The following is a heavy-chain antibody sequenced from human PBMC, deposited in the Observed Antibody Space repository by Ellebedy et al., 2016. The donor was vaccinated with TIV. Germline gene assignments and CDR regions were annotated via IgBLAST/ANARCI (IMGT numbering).Heavy chain of an antibody. CDR3: AREAGTHFDS. J-gene: IGHJ4*02. Sequence: GSLRLSCTVSGGSISSYYWSWIRQPPGKGLEWIGYIYYSGGTNYNPSLKSRVTISVDTSKKQFSLKLSSVTAADTAVYYCAREAGTHFDSWGQGTLVTVSS. CDR1: GGSISSYY. V-gene: IGHV4-59*01. D-gene: IGHD6-13*01. CDR2: IYYSGGT.